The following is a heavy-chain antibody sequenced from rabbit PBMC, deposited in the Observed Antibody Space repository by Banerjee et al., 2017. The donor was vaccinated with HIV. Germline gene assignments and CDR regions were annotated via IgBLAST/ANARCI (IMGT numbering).Heavy chain of an antibody. CDR2: INTSSGNT. V-gene: IGHV1S40*01. Sequence: QSLEESGGDLVKPGASLTLTCKASGIDFSSTYYMSWVRQAPGKGLELIACINTSSGNTVYANWAKGRLTISKTSSTTVTLQMTSLTAADTATYFCAKGAGSSALGLWGQGTLVTVS. D-gene: IGHD8-1*01. CDR1: GIDFSSTYY. J-gene: IGHJ4*01. CDR3: AKGAGSSALGL.